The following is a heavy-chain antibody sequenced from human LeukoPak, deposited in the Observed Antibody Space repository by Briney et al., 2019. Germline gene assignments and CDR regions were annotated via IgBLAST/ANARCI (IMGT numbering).Heavy chain of an antibody. CDR2: IRPDGRET. CDR1: GFTFTNHW. V-gene: IGHV3-74*01. D-gene: IGHD3-22*01. Sequence: GGSLRLSCAASGFTFTNHWMHWVRQAPGKGLVWVSRIRPDGRETNHADSVKGRFTISRDNAKNTLYLQMNSLGAEDTAVYYCARPQFLDYYDSSGYFADYWGQGTLVTVSS. CDR3: ARPQFLDYYDSSGYFADY. J-gene: IGHJ4*02.